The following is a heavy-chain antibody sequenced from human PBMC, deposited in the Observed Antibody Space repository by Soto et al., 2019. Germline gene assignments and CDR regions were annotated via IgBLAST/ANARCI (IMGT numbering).Heavy chain of an antibody. CDR3: ARDQQFRNWFDS. Sequence: ASVKVSCKASGYTFSRYAIHWVRQAPGQRLEWMGWINAGNGNTKYSQKFEGRVTLTTDTSANTVYMELSSLRFEDSALYYCARDQQFRNWFDSWGQGTLVTVSS. CDR1: GYTFSRYA. CDR2: INAGNGNT. J-gene: IGHJ5*01. D-gene: IGHD6-13*01. V-gene: IGHV1-3*01.